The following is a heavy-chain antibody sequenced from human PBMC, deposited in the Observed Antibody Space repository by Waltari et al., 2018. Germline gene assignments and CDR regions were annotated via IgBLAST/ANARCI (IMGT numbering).Heavy chain of an antibody. Sequence: QVQLVESGGGVVPPGRSLSLSCVAAGFTLRSSVMHWVRQGPGKGLECVAVISYDGSNEYYADSVKGRFTISRDNSKNTLYLQMNSLRPEDTAVYYCARDFWSGYSLDYWGQGTLVTVTS. J-gene: IGHJ4*02. CDR2: ISYDGSNE. D-gene: IGHD3-3*01. CDR1: GFTLRSSV. V-gene: IGHV3-30-3*01. CDR3: ARDFWSGYSLDY.